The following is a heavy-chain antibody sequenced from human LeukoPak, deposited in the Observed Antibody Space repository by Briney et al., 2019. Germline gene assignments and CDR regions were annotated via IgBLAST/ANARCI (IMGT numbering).Heavy chain of an antibody. CDR1: GFTFSSYS. Sequence: GGSLRLSCAASGFTFSSYSMNWVRQAPGKGVEWVSYISSSSSTIYYADSVKGRFTISRDNAKNSLYLQMNSLRAEDTAVYYCASLKNYYDSSGYLVTDAFDIWGQGTMVTVSS. CDR2: ISSSSSTI. D-gene: IGHD3-22*01. CDR3: ASLKNYYDSSGYLVTDAFDI. J-gene: IGHJ3*02. V-gene: IGHV3-48*01.